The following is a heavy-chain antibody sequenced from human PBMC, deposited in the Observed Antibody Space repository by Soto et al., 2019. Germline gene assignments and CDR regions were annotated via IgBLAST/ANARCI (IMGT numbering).Heavy chain of an antibody. CDR2: IRSKAYGGTT. CDR1: GFTFGDYA. D-gene: IGHD3-22*01. V-gene: IGHV3-49*05. J-gene: IGHJ4*02. CDR3: TRENPPGRHYDSSGYFDY. Sequence: EVQLVESGGGLVKPGRSLRLSCTASGFTFGDYAMSWFRQAPGKGLEWVGFIRSKAYGGTTEYAASVKGRFTISRDDSKSIAYLQMNSLNTEDTAVYYCTRENPPGRHYDSSGYFDYWGQGTLVTVSS.